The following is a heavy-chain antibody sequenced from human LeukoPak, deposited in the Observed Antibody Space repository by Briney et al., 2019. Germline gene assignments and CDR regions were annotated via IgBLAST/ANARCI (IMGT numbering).Heavy chain of an antibody. J-gene: IGHJ5*01. CDR3: AKPISGGLAVTADWFAP. CDR1: GFAFSFFA. CDR2: INANSGTR. Sequence: GRSLRLSCAASGFAFSFFAMSWLRQAPGKGLEWVSTINANSGTRSYAASVRGRFTISRDNSKNTLYLQLNTLRADDTAVYYCAKPISGGLAVTADWFAPWGQGTLAVVSS. V-gene: IGHV3-23*01. D-gene: IGHD6-19*01.